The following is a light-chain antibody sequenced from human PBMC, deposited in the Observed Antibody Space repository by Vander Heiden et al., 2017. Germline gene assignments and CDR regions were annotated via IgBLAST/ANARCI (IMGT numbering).Light chain of an antibody. Sequence: SALTHPASVSGSPGQSITISCTGTSSDVGAYDYVSWYQHRPGKAPKLIIYDVSTRPSGVSDRFSGSKSGITASLSISGVQAEDEADHYCNSYTTKNTLVFGSGT. CDR3: NSYTTKNTLV. V-gene: IGLV2-14*03. CDR2: DVS. CDR1: SSDVGAYDY. J-gene: IGLJ1*01.